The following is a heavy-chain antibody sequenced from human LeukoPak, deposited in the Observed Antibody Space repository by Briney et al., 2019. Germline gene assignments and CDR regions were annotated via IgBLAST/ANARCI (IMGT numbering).Heavy chain of an antibody. D-gene: IGHD2-8*01. J-gene: IGHJ3*02. CDR1: GFTFSSYG. CDR2: IWYDGSKK. CDR3: ARDRVLMVYATDAFDI. V-gene: IGHV3-33*01. Sequence: GGSLRLSCAASGFTFSSYGMHWVRQAPGKGLEWVAVIWYDGSKKYYADSVKGRFTISRDNSKHTLYLQMNSLRAEDTAVYYCARDRVLMVYATDAFDIWGQGTMVTVSS.